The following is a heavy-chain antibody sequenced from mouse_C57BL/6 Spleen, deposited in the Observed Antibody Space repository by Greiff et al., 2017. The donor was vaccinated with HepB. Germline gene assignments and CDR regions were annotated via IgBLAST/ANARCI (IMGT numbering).Heavy chain of an antibody. CDR2: ISSGGSYT. CDR3: ARHYDYFDY. D-gene: IGHD2-12*01. CDR1: GFTFSSYG. J-gene: IGHJ2*01. V-gene: IGHV5-6*01. Sequence: EVKLMESGGDLVKPGGSLKLSCAASGFTFSSYGMSWVRQTPDKRLEWVATISSGGSYTYYPDSVKGRFTISRDNAKNTLYLQMSSLKSEDTAMYYCARHYDYFDYWGQGTTLTVSS.